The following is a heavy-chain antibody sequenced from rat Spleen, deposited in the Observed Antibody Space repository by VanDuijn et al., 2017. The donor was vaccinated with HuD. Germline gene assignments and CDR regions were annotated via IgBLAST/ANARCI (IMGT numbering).Heavy chain of an antibody. J-gene: IGHJ4*01. V-gene: IGHV5-25*01. Sequence: EVQLVESGGGLVQPGRSLKLSCAASGFTFSSFPMAWVRQAPKKGLEWVASISSGGGGTYSPDSVKDRFTISRDNAKSTLYLQMDSLRSEDTASYYCARHHYDGYYHGPVFGVMDAWGRGASVTVSS. D-gene: IGHD1-12*03. CDR2: ISSGGGGT. CDR3: ARHHYDGYYHGPVFGVMDA. CDR1: GFTFSSFP.